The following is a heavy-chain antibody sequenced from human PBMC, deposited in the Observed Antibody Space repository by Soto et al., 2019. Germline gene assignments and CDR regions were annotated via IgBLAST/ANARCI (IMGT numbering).Heavy chain of an antibody. CDR1: GFTFSSYW. CDR3: ARVLTGSWNWFDP. Sequence: EVQLVESGGALVQPGESLRLSCAASGFTFSSYWMHWVRQAPGKGLVWVSRINSDGSRTNYADSVKGRFTVSRDNAKNTQYLQMNSLRAEDTAVYYCARVLTGSWNWFDPWGQGTLVTVSS. CDR2: INSDGSRT. J-gene: IGHJ5*02. D-gene: IGHD6-13*01. V-gene: IGHV3-74*01.